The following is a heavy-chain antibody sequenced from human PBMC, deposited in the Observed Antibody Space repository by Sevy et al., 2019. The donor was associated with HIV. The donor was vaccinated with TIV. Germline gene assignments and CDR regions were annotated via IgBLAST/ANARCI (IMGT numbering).Heavy chain of an antibody. CDR2: IRSRVYGGTR. V-gene: IGHV3-49*04. CDR1: GVTLGDYD. J-gene: IGHJ6*02. D-gene: IGHD1-26*01. Sequence: GGSLRLSCTFSGVTLGDYDMSWVRQAPGKGLEWVGFIRSRVYGGTREYAASVKGRFTISRDDSKSIAYLQMNSLKAEDTAVYYCTRVRGATDWGMDVWGQGTTVTVSS. CDR3: TRVRGATDWGMDV.